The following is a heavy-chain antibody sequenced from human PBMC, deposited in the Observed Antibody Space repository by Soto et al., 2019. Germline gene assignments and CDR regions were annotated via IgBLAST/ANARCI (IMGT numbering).Heavy chain of an antibody. D-gene: IGHD5-18*01. CDR3: VRSKGGYSYGTPFDY. V-gene: IGHV3-9*03. CDR1: GFTFDDYA. J-gene: IGHJ4*02. CDR2: ISWNSGNI. Sequence: ESGGALVQPGRSLRLSCAASGFTFDDYAMHWVRQVLGKGLEWVSSISWNSGNIGYADSVKGRFTTSRDNAKNSLYLQMNSLRPEDMALYYCVRSKGGYSYGTPFDYWGQGTLVTVSS.